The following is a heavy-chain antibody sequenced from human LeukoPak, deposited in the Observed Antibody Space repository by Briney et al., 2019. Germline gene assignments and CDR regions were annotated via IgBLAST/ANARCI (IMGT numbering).Heavy chain of an antibody. CDR3: ANAPYGDWSFDF. CDR1: GFTFSSYG. Sequence: GGSLRLSCAASGFTFSSYGMHWVRQSPGKGLEWVAFIRYHGSDKYYADSVKGRFTISRDNSKNTLYLQMDSLRAEDTAVYYCANAPYGDWSFDFWGQRTLVTVSS. CDR2: IRYHGSDK. V-gene: IGHV3-30*02. J-gene: IGHJ4*02. D-gene: IGHD4-17*01.